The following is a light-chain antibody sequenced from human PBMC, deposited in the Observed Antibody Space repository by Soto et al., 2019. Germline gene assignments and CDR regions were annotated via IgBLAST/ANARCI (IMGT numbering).Light chain of an antibody. Sequence: DIQMTQSPSSLSTSVGDRVTITCRASQTISSYLNWYQQKPGKAPNLLIFAASSLQSGVPSRFSGSGSGTYFTLTISSLQPEDFATYYWQQSYSSPYTFGQGTKLEIK. CDR3: QQSYSSPYT. CDR1: QTISSY. V-gene: IGKV1-39*01. J-gene: IGKJ2*01. CDR2: AAS.